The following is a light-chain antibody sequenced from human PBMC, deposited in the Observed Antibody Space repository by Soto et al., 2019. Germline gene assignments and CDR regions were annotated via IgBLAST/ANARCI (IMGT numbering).Light chain of an antibody. Sequence: DIQMTQSPSTLPASVGDRVAITCRASQSISTYLAWYQQKPGKAPKLLIYKASSLESGVPSRFSGSGSGAEFTLTISSLQPDDFATYYCQQYNTYSRTFGQGTKVDI. CDR2: KAS. V-gene: IGKV1-5*03. CDR1: QSISTY. CDR3: QQYNTYSRT. J-gene: IGKJ1*01.